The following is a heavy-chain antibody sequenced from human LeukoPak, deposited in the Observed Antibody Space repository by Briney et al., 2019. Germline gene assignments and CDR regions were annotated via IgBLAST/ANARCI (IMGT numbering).Heavy chain of an antibody. J-gene: IGHJ4*02. CDR3: ARDGGSSSWYGFDY. CDR1: GGSLSSYY. Sequence: SETLSLTCTVSGGSLSSYYWSWIRQPPGKGLEWIGYIYYSGSTNYNPSLKSRVTISVDTSKNQFSLELSSVTAADTAVYYCARDGGSSSWYGFDYWGQGTLVTVSS. V-gene: IGHV4-59*01. CDR2: IYYSGST. D-gene: IGHD6-13*01.